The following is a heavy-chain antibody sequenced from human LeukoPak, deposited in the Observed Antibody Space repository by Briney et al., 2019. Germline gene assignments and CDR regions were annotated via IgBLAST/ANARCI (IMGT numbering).Heavy chain of an antibody. Sequence: SVKVSCKASGGTFSSYAISWVRQAPGQGLEWMGGIIPIFGTANYAQKFQGRVTITADESTSTAYMELSSLRSDDTAVYYCARDLELWNRGTFDYWGQGTLVTVSS. D-gene: IGHD5-18*01. CDR1: GGTFSSYA. V-gene: IGHV1-69*01. J-gene: IGHJ4*02. CDR2: IIPIFGTA. CDR3: ARDLELWNRGTFDY.